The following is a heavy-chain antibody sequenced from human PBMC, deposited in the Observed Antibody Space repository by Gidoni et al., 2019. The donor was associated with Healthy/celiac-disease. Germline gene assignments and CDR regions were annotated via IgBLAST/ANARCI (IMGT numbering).Heavy chain of an antibody. D-gene: IGHD6-19*01. J-gene: IGHJ5*02. CDR3: ARDVGRIAVANKWVNWFDP. CDR2: ISYDGSNK. CDR1: GFTFSSYA. Sequence: QVQLVESGGGVVQPGRSLRLSCAASGFTFSSYAMHWVRQAPGKGLGWVAVISYDGSNKYYADSVKGRFTISRDNSKNTLYLQMNSLRAEDTAVYYCARDVGRIAVANKWVNWFDPWGQGTLVTVSS. V-gene: IGHV3-30-3*01.